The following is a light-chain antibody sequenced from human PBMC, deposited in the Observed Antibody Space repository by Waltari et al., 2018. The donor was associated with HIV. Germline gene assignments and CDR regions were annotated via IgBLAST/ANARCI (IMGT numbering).Light chain of an antibody. CDR2: EVT. CDR3: CSYAGSPYV. V-gene: IGLV2-23*02. J-gene: IGLJ1*01. Sequence: HSALTQPASVSGSPGQSITISCTGTSSDVGNYNLFSWYQQHPGKAPKLISYEVTKRPSGISNRFSGSKSGNTASLTISGLQAEDEADYYCCSYAGSPYVLGSGTKVTVL. CDR1: SSDVGNYNL.